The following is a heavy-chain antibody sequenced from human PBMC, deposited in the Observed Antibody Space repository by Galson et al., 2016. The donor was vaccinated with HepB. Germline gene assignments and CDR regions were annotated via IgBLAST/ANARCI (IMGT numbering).Heavy chain of an antibody. CDR3: ARVAGFFSDTGDEYYYYGFDV. J-gene: IGHJ6*02. Sequence: ETLSLTCSVSGNSISSSNWWSWVRQPQGKGLEWIGEIYHRGSTKYNPSLKSRVTLAVDKSKNQFSLKLSSVMAADTAVYYCARVAGFFSDTGDEYYYYGFDVWGQGTTVTVSS. D-gene: IGHD4-17*01. CDR1: GNSISSSNW. CDR2: IYHRGST. V-gene: IGHV4-4*02.